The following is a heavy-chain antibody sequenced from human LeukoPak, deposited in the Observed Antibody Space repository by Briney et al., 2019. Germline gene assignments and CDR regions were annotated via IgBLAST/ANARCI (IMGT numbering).Heavy chain of an antibody. CDR3: ARSPSGSYTHFDY. Sequence: VGSLRLSCAASGFTFSTYSMSWVRQAPGKGLEWVSTITAGGGNKDYADSVKGRFTISRDNSKNMVYLQMNSLRAEDTAVYYCARSPSGSYTHFDYWGQGTLVTVSS. CDR2: ITAGGGNK. CDR1: GFTFSTYS. V-gene: IGHV3-23*01. D-gene: IGHD1-26*01. J-gene: IGHJ4*02.